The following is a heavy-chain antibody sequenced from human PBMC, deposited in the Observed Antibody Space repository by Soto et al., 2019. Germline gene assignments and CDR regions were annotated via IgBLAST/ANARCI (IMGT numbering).Heavy chain of an antibody. J-gene: IGHJ4*02. Sequence: SETLPLTCAVYGGSFSAYDWTWIRQPPGTGLEWIGEINHSGSTNYNPSLKSRVTISVDTSKNQFSLKLTSVTAADTAVYYCARDKITGLFDYWGQGTLVTVSS. V-gene: IGHV4-34*01. D-gene: IGHD2-8*02. CDR3: ARDKITGLFDY. CDR1: GGSFSAYD. CDR2: INHSGST.